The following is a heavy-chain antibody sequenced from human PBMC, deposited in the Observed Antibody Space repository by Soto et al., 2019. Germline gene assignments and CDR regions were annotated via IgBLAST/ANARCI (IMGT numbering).Heavy chain of an antibody. CDR1: GGSISTNDW. Sequence: QVQLQESGPGLVKPSETLSLTCAVSGGSISTNDWWTWVRQPPGKGLEWIGDIHHTGSTTNYSPFLQSRVNRSIDQAENQFSPRPTPVTAAEPALYFFATGNCTNNVWPFPWGQGTLVTVSS. D-gene: IGHD2-8*01. J-gene: IGHJ5*02. V-gene: IGHV4-4*02. CDR2: IHHTGSTT. CDR3: ATGNCTNNVWPFP.